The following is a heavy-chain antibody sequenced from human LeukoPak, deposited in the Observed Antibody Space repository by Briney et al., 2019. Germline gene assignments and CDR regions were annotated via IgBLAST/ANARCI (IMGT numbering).Heavy chain of an antibody. D-gene: IGHD3-22*01. V-gene: IGHV4-38-2*02. J-gene: IGHJ4*02. Sequence: SETLSLTCTVSGYTISSVYYLGWVRQPPGKGLEWIGSIYHSGSTYYNPSLKSRVTISVDTSKNQFSLKLSSVTAADTAVYYCASFRAIPGPYDSSGYYYSFDYWGRGTLVTVSS. CDR3: ASFRAIPGPYDSSGYYYSFDY. CDR1: GYTISSVYY. CDR2: IYHSGST.